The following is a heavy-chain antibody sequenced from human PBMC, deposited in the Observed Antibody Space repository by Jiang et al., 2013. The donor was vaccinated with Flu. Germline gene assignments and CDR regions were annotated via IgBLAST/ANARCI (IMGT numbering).Heavy chain of an antibody. D-gene: IGHD3-3*01. CDR2: IWWNSATV. CDR1: GFTFDDYA. J-gene: IGHJ6*02. V-gene: IGHV3-9*01. Sequence: GGLVQPGRSLRLSCAASGFTFDDYAMHWVRQAPGKGLEWVSGIWWNSATVGYADSVKGRFTISRDNAKNSLFLQMNSLRPEDTALYYCAKDVRHGTYDLGHWDYYGMDVWGQGTTVTVSS. CDR3: AKDVRHGTYDLGHWDYYGMDV.